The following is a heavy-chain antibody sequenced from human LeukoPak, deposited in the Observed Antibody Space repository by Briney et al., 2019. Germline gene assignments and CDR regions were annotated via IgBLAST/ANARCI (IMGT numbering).Heavy chain of an antibody. D-gene: IGHD3-10*01. J-gene: IGHJ5*02. CDR2: IDPSDSYT. Sequence: GESLKISCKGSGYSFTSYWISWVRQMPGKGLEWMGRIDPSDSYTNYSPSFQGRVTISADKSISTAYLQWSSLKASDTAMYYCARQSGSYYNWFDPWGQGTLVTVSS. CDR3: ARQSGSYYNWFDP. V-gene: IGHV5-10-1*01. CDR1: GYSFTSYW.